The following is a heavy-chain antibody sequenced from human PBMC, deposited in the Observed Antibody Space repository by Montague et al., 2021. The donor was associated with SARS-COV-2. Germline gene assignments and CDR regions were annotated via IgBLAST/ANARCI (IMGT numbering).Heavy chain of an antibody. V-gene: IGHV4-59*01. CDR3: AGTATYTSGWGINYYYYVMDV. D-gene: IGHD6-19*01. J-gene: IGHJ6*02. CDR1: GGSISSYY. Sequence: SETLSLTCTVSGGSISSYYCRWIRQPPGKGLEWIWYIDYSGGTNXNPSLKSRVTISVDTSKNQCSLKLSSVTAADTAVYYCAGTATYTSGWGINYYYYVMDVWGQGPTVTVSS. CDR2: IDYSGGT.